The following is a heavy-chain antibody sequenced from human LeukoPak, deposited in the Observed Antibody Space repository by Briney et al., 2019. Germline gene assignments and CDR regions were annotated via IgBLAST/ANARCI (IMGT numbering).Heavy chain of an antibody. CDR2: IGSSSSTI. D-gene: IGHD3-22*01. Sequence: QPGGSLRLSCAASGFTFSSYSMNWVRQAPGKGLEWVSYIGSSSSTIYYADSVKGRFTISRDNAKNSLYLQMNSLRAEDTAVYYCARDRYYYDSSGPGDYWGQGTLVTVSS. V-gene: IGHV3-48*04. CDR3: ARDRYYYDSSGPGDY. CDR1: GFTFSSYS. J-gene: IGHJ4*02.